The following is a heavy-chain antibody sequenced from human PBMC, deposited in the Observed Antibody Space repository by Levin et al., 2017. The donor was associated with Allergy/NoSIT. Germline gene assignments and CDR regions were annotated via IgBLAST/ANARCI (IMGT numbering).Heavy chain of an antibody. V-gene: IGHV1-46*01. J-gene: IGHJ6*02. CDR1: GYTFTSYY. CDR2: INPSGGST. D-gene: IGHD5-12*01. Sequence: ASVKVSCKASGYTFTSYYMHWVRQAPGQGLEWMGIINPSGGSTSYAQKFQGRVTMTRDTSTSTVYMELSSLRSEDTAVYYCARFSVATIERGGDHSGGVYYYYYGMDVWGQGTTVTVSS. CDR3: ARFSVATIERGGDHSGGVYYYYYGMDV.